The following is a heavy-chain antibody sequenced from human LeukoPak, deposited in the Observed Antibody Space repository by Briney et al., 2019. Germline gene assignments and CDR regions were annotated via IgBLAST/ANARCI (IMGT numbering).Heavy chain of an antibody. V-gene: IGHV3-23*01. J-gene: IGHJ5*02. Sequence: GGSLRLSCAASGSTFSSYAVSRVRQAPGKGLEWVSAISGSGGSTYYADSVKGRFTISRDNSKNTLYLQMNSLRAEDTAVYYCAKDTQYYYDSSGWFDPWGQGTLVTVSS. CDR2: ISGSGGST. CDR1: GSTFSSYA. CDR3: AKDTQYYYDSSGWFDP. D-gene: IGHD3-22*01.